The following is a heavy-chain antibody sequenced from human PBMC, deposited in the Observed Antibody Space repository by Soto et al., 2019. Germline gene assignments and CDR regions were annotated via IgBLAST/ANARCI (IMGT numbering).Heavy chain of an antibody. J-gene: IGHJ6*02. V-gene: IGHV2-5*02. CDR1: GLSLSTTGVG. Sequence: QITLKESGPTLVKPTQTLTLTWTFSGLSLSTTGVGVGRIRQPQGKALEWLALIYWDDDKRYSPSLKSRLTFIKDTSNHHEVLTMTHRDPVDKATFYCVEGRCGGNCLQPYSCHSYSGFDVWGHGTTCSVSS. D-gene: IGHD2-21*02. CDR2: IYWDDDK. CDR3: VEGRCGGNCLQPYSCHSYSGFDV.